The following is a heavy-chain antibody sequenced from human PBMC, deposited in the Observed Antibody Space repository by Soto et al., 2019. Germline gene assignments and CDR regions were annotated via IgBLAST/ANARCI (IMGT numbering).Heavy chain of an antibody. CDR3: ARGAGVAHCSSTSCYTILYYGMDV. CDR1: GGTFSSYA. V-gene: IGHV1-69*01. CDR2: IIPIFGTA. J-gene: IGHJ6*02. D-gene: IGHD2-2*02. Sequence: QVQLVQSGAEVKKPGSSVKVSCKASGGTFSSYAISWVRQAPGQGLEWMGGIIPIFGTANYAQKFQGRVTITADESTSTAYMELSSLRSEDTAVYYCARGAGVAHCSSTSCYTILYYGMDVWGQGTTVTVSS.